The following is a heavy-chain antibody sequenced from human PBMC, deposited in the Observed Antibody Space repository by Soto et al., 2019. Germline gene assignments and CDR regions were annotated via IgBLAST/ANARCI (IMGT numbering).Heavy chain of an antibody. D-gene: IGHD3-3*02. CDR3: TTTAYVSFSFDY. Sequence: PGGSLRLSCAASGFTFSNAWMNWVRQAPGKGLEWVGRIKSKTDGGTTDYAAPVKGRFTISRDDSKNTLYLQMNSLKTEDTAVYDCTTTAYVSFSFDYWGQGTLVTVSS. CDR1: GFTFSNAW. J-gene: IGHJ4*02. CDR2: IKSKTDGGTT. V-gene: IGHV3-15*07.